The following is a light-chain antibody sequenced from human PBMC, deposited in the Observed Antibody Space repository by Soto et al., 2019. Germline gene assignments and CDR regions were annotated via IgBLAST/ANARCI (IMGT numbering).Light chain of an antibody. CDR2: DAS. V-gene: IGKV1-5*01. CDR1: QNIRVW. Sequence: DIPMTQSPSTLSASVGDGVTITCRASQNIRVWLAWYQQRPGKAPKFLMYDASSLETGVPSRFSGSGSGTEFTLTIRSLQPDESATYYCQQYDSSSPTFGQGTKREIK. CDR3: QQYDSSSPT. J-gene: IGKJ2*01.